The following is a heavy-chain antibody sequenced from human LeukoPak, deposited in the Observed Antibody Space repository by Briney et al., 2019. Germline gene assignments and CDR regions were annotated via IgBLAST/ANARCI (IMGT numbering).Heavy chain of an antibody. CDR3: AGSHSSTWYPDC. V-gene: IGHV6-1*01. D-gene: IGHD6-13*01. CDR1: GDSVSSNSAT. J-gene: IGHJ4*02. Sequence: SQTLSLTCAISGDSVSSNSATRNWIRKSPSRGLEWLGRTYYRSKWYNEYAASVKSRTTINPDTSKNQFSLHLNSVTPEDTAVYYCAGSHSSTWYPDCWGQGTLVTVSS. CDR2: TYYRSKWYN.